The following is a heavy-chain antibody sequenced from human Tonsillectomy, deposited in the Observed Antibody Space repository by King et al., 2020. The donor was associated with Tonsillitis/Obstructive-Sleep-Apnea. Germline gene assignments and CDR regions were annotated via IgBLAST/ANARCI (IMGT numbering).Heavy chain of an antibody. J-gene: IGHJ4*02. CDR3: VKDRGGTPLDIGY. V-gene: IGHV3-64D*06. D-gene: IGHD1-1*01. Sequence: VQLVESGGGLVQPGGSLRLSCSASGFTFSSYAMHWVLQAPGEGLEYVSAISSNWGSTYYADSVKGRFTISRDNSQNTLYLQMSSLKAEDTAVYYCVKDRGGTPLDIGYWGQGTLVTVSS. CDR1: GFTFSSYA. CDR2: ISSNWGST.